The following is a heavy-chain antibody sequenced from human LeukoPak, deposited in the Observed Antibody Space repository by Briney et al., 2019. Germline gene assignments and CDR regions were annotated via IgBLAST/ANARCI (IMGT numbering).Heavy chain of an antibody. CDR3: ARDGRFSTKSTNWFDP. V-gene: IGHV1-18*01. D-gene: IGHD3-3*01. CDR2: ISTYNGNT. J-gene: IGHJ5*02. Sequence: ASVKVSCKASGYSFTTYGISWVRQAPGQGLEWMGWISTYNGNTNYAQKVQGRVTITADKSTSTAYMELSSLRSEDTAVYYCARDGRFSTKSTNWFDPWGQGTLVTVSS. CDR1: GYSFTTYG.